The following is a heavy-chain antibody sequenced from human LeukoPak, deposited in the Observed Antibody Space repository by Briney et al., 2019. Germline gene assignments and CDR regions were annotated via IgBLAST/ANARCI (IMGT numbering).Heavy chain of an antibody. V-gene: IGHV4-39*07. CDR1: GGSISSGSYY. Sequence: SETLSLTCTVSGGSISSGSYYWGWIRQPPGKGLEWIASIYYRGSTYYNPSLKSRVTISLDTSKNQLSLKLSSVTAADTAVYYCARGLGYCSGGSCFGGWFDPWGQGTLVTVSS. CDR3: ARGLGYCSGGSCFGGWFDP. CDR2: IYYRGST. D-gene: IGHD2-15*01. J-gene: IGHJ5*02.